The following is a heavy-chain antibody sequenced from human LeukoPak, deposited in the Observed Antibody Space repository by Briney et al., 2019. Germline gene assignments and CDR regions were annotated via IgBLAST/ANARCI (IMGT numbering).Heavy chain of an antibody. CDR1: GGSISSGGSY. CDR2: ISYSGST. V-gene: IGHV4-31*03. J-gene: IGHJ6*04. D-gene: IGHD2-2*01. Sequence: PSQTLSLTCTVSGGSISSGGSYWSWIRQHPGKGLEWIGYISYSGSTYYNPSLKSRVTISVDTSKNQFSLKLSSVTAADTAVYYGARVSCSSTSCKRYYYYGMDVWGKGTTVTVSS. CDR3: ARVSCSSTSCKRYYYYGMDV.